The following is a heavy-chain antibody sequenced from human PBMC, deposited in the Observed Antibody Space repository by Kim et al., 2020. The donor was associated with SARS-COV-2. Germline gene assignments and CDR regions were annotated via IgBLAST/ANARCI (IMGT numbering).Heavy chain of an antibody. CDR2: ISSSGSHE. CDR3: STDPVYYDTSGRAN. J-gene: IGHJ4*02. V-gene: IGHV3-21*01. CDR1: GFTFRSYT. Sequence: GGSLRLSCAASGFTFRSYTMDWVRQAPGKGLEWVSSISSSGSHEYYADSVRGRFTISRDNAKDTLFLEMNSLRAEDTAVYYCSTDPVYYDTSGRANWGQGTLVTVSS. D-gene: IGHD3-22*01.